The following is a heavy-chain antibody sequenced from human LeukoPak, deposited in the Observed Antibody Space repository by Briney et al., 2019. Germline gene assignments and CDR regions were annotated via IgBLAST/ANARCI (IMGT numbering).Heavy chain of an antibody. V-gene: IGHV4-59*08. CDR3: ASSTVTTGRQTGYWYFDL. CDR2: FYYSGST. CDR1: GGSISSYY. D-gene: IGHD4-11*01. Sequence: SETLSLTCTVSGGSISSYYWSWIRQPPGKALEWIGYFYYSGSTNYNPSLKSRVTISVDTSKNQFSLKLSSVTAADTAVYYCASSTVTTGRQTGYWYFDLWGRGTLVTVSS. J-gene: IGHJ2*01.